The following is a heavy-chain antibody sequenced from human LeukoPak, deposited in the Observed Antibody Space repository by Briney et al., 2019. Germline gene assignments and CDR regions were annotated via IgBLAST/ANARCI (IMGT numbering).Heavy chain of an antibody. Sequence: SVKVSCKASGGTFSSYAISWVRQAPGQGLGWMGGIIPIFGTANYAQKFQGRVTITTDESTSTAYMELSSLRSEDTAVYYCARNDYGGNSALYYYYMDVWGKGTTVTVSS. CDR3: ARNDYGGNSALYYYYMDV. CDR1: GGTFSSYA. V-gene: IGHV1-69*05. D-gene: IGHD4-23*01. J-gene: IGHJ6*03. CDR2: IIPIFGTA.